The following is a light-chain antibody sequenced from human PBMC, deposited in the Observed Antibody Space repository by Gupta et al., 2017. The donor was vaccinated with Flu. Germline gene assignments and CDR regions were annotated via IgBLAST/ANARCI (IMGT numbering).Light chain of an antibody. Sequence: SLGERATIKCKSSQSVLNSSNNKNYLAWYQKKAGQPPKLLIRWASSREHGVKDRFNGNGDGTDFTLTIITRQAEDVAVYYCQQEHHDHPPWTFGQGTMVDI. CDR2: WAS. V-gene: IGKV4-1*01. CDR1: QSVLNSSNNKNY. J-gene: IGKJ1*01. CDR3: QQEHHDHPPWT.